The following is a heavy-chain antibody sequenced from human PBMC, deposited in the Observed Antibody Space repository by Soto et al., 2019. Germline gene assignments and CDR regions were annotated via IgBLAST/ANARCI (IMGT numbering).Heavy chain of an antibody. J-gene: IGHJ5*02. V-gene: IGHV4-30-4*01. Sequence: SETLSLTCTVSGGSISSGDYYWSWIRQPPGKGLEWIGYIFYSGSTYYNTSLKSRVNISVDPSKTQFSLKLSFVSAADTAVYYFARDGFCSGGSCYARGHWFDPWGQGTLVTFS. CDR1: GGSISSGDYY. CDR3: ARDGFCSGGSCYARGHWFDP. D-gene: IGHD2-15*01. CDR2: IFYSGST.